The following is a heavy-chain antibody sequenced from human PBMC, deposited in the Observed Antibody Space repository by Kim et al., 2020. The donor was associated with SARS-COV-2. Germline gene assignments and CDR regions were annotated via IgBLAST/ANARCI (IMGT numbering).Heavy chain of an antibody. CDR1: GITFSSYA. Sequence: GGSLRLSCAASGITFSSYAMNWVRQAPGKGLEWVSSITGSGGNTYYADSVKGRFTISRDNSKNTLYLQMKSLRAEDTAVYYCAKDGGILTGFYPMDYWGQGTLVTVSS. D-gene: IGHD3-9*01. CDR3: AKDGGILTGFYPMDY. CDR2: ITGSGGNT. V-gene: IGHV3-23*01. J-gene: IGHJ4*02.